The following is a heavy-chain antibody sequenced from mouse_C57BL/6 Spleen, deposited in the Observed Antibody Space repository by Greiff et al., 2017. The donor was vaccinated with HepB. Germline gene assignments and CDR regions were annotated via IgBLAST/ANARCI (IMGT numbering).Heavy chain of an antibody. CDR3: AREVGNYRAWFAY. V-gene: IGHV1-61*01. D-gene: IGHD2-1*01. CDR2: IYPSDSET. J-gene: IGHJ3*01. CDR1: GYTFTSYW. Sequence: QVQLQQPGAELVRPGSSVKLSCKASGYTFTSYWMDWVKQRPGQGLEWIGNIYPSDSETHYNQKFKDKATLTVDKSSSTAYMQLSSLTSEDSAVYYCAREVGNYRAWFAYWGQGTLVTVSA.